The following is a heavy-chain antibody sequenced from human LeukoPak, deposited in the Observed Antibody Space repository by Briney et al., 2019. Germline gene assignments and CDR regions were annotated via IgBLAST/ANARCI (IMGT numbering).Heavy chain of an antibody. CDR2: IKQDGSVK. CDR3: ARLQSDYTTFDY. J-gene: IGHJ4*02. Sequence: PGGSLRLSCAASGSFFSTHWMSWVRQAPGKGLEWVASIKQDGSVKHYVDSVKGRFTISRDNANDLMFLQMNSLRAEDTAVYFCARLQSDYTTFDYWGQGALVTVSS. V-gene: IGHV3-7*01. D-gene: IGHD3-16*01. CDR1: GSFFSTHW.